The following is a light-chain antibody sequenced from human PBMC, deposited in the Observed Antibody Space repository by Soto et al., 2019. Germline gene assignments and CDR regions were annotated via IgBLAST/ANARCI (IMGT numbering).Light chain of an antibody. J-gene: IGKJ2*02. V-gene: IGKV1-5*03. CDR1: QSVSNW. CDR3: QQYRSAST. Sequence: DIQMTQSPSTLSAFVGDRVTITCRASQSVSNWFAWYQQKPGKAPRLLISKACTLESGVPSRFSGSGSGTEFTLSISSLQPEDFATYYCQQYRSASTFGQGTKLEIE. CDR2: KAC.